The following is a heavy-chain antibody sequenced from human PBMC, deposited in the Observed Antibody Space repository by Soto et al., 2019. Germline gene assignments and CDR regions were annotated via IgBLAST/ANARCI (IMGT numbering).Heavy chain of an antibody. CDR2: INPNSGGI. D-gene: IGHD5-18*01. Sequence: GSVKVSCRASGYTFTGYYMHWVGQAPGQGRGWMGWINPNSGGINYAQKFQGRVTMTRDTSISTAYMELIRLRSDDTSVYSCARTWDTAMVAYWGQGTLVTVSS. CDR1: GYTFTGYY. CDR3: ARTWDTAMVAY. V-gene: IGHV1-2*02. J-gene: IGHJ4*02.